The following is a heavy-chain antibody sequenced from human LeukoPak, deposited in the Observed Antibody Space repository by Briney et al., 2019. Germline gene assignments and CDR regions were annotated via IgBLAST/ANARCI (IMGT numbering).Heavy chain of an antibody. D-gene: IGHD1-26*01. CDR2: IYYSGSA. Sequence: SETLSLTCTVSGGSISSSSYYWGWIRQPPGKGLEWIGSIYYSGSAYYNPSLKSRVTISVDTSKNQFSLKLSSVTAADTAVYHCARDIGWELLLDYWGQGTLVTVSS. V-gene: IGHV4-39*07. CDR3: ARDIGWELLLDY. CDR1: GGSISSSSYY. J-gene: IGHJ4*02.